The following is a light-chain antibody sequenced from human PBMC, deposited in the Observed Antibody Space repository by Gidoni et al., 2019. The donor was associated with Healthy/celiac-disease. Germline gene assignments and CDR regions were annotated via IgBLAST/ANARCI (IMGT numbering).Light chain of an antibody. CDR2: KAS. CDR3: QQYHSYSRT. V-gene: IGKV1-5*03. Sequence: DIQMTQSPSTLSASVGDRVTITCRASQSISSWLAWYQQKPGKAPKLLIYKASSLESGVPSRFSGSGSVTEFTLTISSLHPDDFATYYCQQYHSYSRTFXQXTKVEIK. J-gene: IGKJ1*01. CDR1: QSISSW.